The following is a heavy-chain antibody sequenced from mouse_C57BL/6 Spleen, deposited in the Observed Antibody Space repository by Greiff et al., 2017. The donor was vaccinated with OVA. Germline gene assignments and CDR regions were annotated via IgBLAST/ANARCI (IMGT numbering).Heavy chain of an antibody. Sequence: EVKLVESGGGLVKPGGSLKLSCAASGFTFSSYAMSWVRQTPEKRLEWVATISDGGSYTYYPDNVKGRFTISRDNAKNNLYLQMSQLQSEDTAMYYCARDSTGYAMDYWGQGTSVTVSS. CDR3: ARDSTGYAMDY. CDR2: ISDGGSYT. V-gene: IGHV5-4*01. J-gene: IGHJ4*01. CDR1: GFTFSSYA.